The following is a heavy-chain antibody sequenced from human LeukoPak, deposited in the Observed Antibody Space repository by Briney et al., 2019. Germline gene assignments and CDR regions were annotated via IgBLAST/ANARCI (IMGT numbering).Heavy chain of an antibody. Sequence: GGSLRLSCAASGFTFSSYWMSWVRQAPGKGLEWVANIKQDGSEKYYVDSVKGRFTISRHNAKNSLYLQMNSLRAEDTAVYYCAREVVSSGWYRGTYFDYWGQGTLVTVSS. V-gene: IGHV3-7*01. J-gene: IGHJ4*02. CDR3: AREVVSSGWYRGTYFDY. CDR2: IKQDGSEK. CDR1: GFTFSSYW. D-gene: IGHD6-19*01.